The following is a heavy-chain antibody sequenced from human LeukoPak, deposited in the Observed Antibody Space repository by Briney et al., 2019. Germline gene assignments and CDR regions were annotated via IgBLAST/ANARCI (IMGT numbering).Heavy chain of an antibody. CDR1: GFTFSSYW. J-gene: IGHJ4*02. CDR3: ARDPFFGQPPDD. D-gene: IGHD3/OR15-3a*01. Sequence: GGSLRLSCAASGFTFSSYWMHWVRQAPGKGLVWVSRINSDGSSTSYADSVEGRFTISRDNAKNTLYLQMNSLRAEDTAVYYCARDPFFGQPPDDWGQGTLVTVSS. V-gene: IGHV3-74*01. CDR2: INSDGSST.